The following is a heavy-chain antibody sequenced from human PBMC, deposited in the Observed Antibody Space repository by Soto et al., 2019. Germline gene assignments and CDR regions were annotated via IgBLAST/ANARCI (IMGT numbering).Heavy chain of an antibody. CDR2: ISSRSYTI. J-gene: IGHJ6*02. CDR3: ARGGSSSDNGMDV. CDR1: GFSFSTYS. D-gene: IGHD6-6*01. V-gene: IGHV3-48*02. Sequence: EVPLVESGGGLVQPGGSLRLSCAASGFSFSTYSMNWVRQAPGKGLEWVSYISSRSYTIYYVDSVKGRFTISRDNAKNSLYLKMNSLRDEDTAVYYWARGGSSSDNGMDVWGQGTTVTVSS.